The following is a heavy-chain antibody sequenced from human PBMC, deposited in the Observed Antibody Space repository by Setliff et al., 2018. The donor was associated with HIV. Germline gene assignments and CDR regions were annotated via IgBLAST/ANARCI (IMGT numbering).Heavy chain of an antibody. V-gene: IGHV1-69-2*01. Sequence: ASVKVSCKASGYTFIDYFMHWVQQAPGKELEWMGRVDPEDGETMYAEKFQGRFTISRDNAKNSLYLQMNSLRAEDTAVYYCARAPRALVWFGEVGYWGQGTLVTVSS. D-gene: IGHD3-10*01. CDR1: GYTFIDYF. J-gene: IGHJ4*02. CDR3: ARAPRALVWFGEVGY. CDR2: VDPEDGET.